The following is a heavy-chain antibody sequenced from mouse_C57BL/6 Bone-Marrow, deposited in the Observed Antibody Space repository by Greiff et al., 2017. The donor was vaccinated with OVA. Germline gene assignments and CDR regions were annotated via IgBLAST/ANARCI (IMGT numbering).Heavy chain of an antibody. D-gene: IGHD1-1*01. Sequence: VQLQQSGAELVKPGASVKLSCKASGYTFTSYWMHWVKQRPGQGLEWIGMIHPNSGSTNYNEKFKSKATLTVDKSSSTAYMQLSSLTSEDSAVYYCARPYYGSPSPAWFAYWGQGTLVTVSA. CDR1: GYTFTSYW. J-gene: IGHJ3*01. V-gene: IGHV1-64*01. CDR2: IHPNSGST. CDR3: ARPYYGSPSPAWFAY.